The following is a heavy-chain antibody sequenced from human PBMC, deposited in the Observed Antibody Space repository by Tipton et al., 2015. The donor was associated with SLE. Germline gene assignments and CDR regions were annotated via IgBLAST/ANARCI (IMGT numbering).Heavy chain of an antibody. Sequence: TLSLTCTVSGGSISSSSYYCGWIRQPPGKGLEWIRSIYYSGSTYYNPSLKSRVTISVDTSKNQFSLQLTYVTPSDTAVYYCARVSSAFSIWGQGTMVTVSS. CDR2: IYYSGST. J-gene: IGHJ3*02. CDR3: ARVSSAFSI. CDR1: GGSISSSSYY. V-gene: IGHV4-39*07.